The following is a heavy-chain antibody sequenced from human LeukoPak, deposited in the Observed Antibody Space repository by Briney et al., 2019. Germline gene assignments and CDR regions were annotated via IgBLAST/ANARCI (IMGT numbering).Heavy chain of an antibody. D-gene: IGHD6-13*01. CDR2: IYASGNT. CDR3: ARGGDAAAGPRLWD. Sequence: PSETLSLTCTVSGDSVNSGVHYWSWIRQPAGKGLEWIGRIYASGNTKYNPSLKSRVTILIDTSKNQVSLILTSVTAADTPGLFCARGGDAAAGPRLWDLGQGTPVTVFS. CDR1: GDSVNSGVHY. J-gene: IGHJ4*02. V-gene: IGHV4-61*02.